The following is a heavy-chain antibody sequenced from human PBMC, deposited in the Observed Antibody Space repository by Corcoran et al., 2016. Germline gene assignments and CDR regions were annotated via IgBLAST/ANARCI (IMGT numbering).Heavy chain of an antibody. CDR3: ARDAVSNYFGSGYHPPRNYGMDV. CDR1: GYTFTSYG. Sequence: QVQLVQSGAEVKKPGASVKVSCKASGYTFTSYGISWVRQAPGQGLEWMGWIRAYNGNTNYAQKLQGRVTMTTDTSTSTAYMELRSLRSDDTAVDYGARDAVSNYFGSGYHPPRNYGMDVCGQGTTVTVSS. J-gene: IGHJ6*02. CDR2: IRAYNGNT. D-gene: IGHD3-3*01. V-gene: IGHV1-18*01.